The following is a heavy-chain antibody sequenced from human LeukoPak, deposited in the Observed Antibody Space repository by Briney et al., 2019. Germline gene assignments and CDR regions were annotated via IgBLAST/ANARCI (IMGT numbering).Heavy chain of an antibody. V-gene: IGHV4-61*02. Sequence: SETLSLTCTVSGGSISSGSYYWSWIRQPAGKGLEWIGRIYTSGSTNYNPSLNSRVTISVDTSKNQFSLKLSSVTAADTAVYYCARDSGYSSGWIDYWGQGTLVTVSS. CDR1: GGSISSGSYY. CDR2: IYTSGST. J-gene: IGHJ4*02. CDR3: ARDSGYSSGWIDY. D-gene: IGHD6-19*01.